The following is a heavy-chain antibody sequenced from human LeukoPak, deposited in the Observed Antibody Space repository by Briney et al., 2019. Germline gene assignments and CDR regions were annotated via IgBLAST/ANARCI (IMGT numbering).Heavy chain of an antibody. CDR3: SRAPLGPNSNWFDP. V-gene: IGHV1-8*01. Sequence: ASVTVSCKASGYTFTSYAINWARQATGQGLEWMGWMNPNSGNTGYAQKFQGRVTMPRNTSISTAYMELSSLRSEDSAVDYGSRAPLGPNSNWFDPWGQGTLVTVSP. J-gene: IGHJ5*02. D-gene: IGHD1-26*01. CDR1: GYTFTSYA. CDR2: MNPNSGNT.